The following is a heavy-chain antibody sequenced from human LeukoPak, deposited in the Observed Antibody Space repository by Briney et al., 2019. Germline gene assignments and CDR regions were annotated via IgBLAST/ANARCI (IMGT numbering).Heavy chain of an antibody. V-gene: IGHV3-23*01. CDR1: GITISNYG. CDR3: AKRGVVIRVILVGFHKEAYYFES. J-gene: IGHJ4*02. D-gene: IGHD3/OR15-3a*01. CDR2: ISDSGGST. Sequence: GGSLRLSCAVSGITISNYGMSWVRQAPGKGVEWVAGISDSGGSTKYADSVKGRFTIARDNRKNTLYLQMNSLRAEDTAVYFCAKRGVVIRVILVGFHKEAYYFESWGQGALVTVSS.